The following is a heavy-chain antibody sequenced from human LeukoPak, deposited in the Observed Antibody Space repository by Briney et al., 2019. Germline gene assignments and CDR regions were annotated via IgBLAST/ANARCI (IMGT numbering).Heavy chain of an antibody. CDR1: GFTFTSSA. Sequence: ASVKVSCKASGFTFTSSAMQWVRQARGQRLEWIGWIVVGSGNTNYAQKFQERVTITRDMSTNTAYMELSSLRSEDTAVYYCARDGEMAAIYFDYWGQGTLVTVSS. CDR3: ARDGEMAAIYFDY. CDR2: IVVGSGNT. D-gene: IGHD5-24*01. J-gene: IGHJ4*02. V-gene: IGHV1-58*02.